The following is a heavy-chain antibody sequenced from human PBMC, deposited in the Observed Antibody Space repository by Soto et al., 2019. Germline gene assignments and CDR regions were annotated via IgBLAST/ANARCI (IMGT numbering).Heavy chain of an antibody. V-gene: IGHV3-23*01. D-gene: IGHD2-8*01. CDR1: GFTFSSYA. Sequence: XGSLRLSCSAAGFTFSSYAISWVRQAPGKGLEWVSAISSNGANTHYAVSVQGRFTISKDASRNTVHLHMNSLRADDTATYFCVSWVSAHFDYWGQGPPVTVSS. CDR3: VSWVSAHFDY. CDR2: ISSNGANT. J-gene: IGHJ4*03.